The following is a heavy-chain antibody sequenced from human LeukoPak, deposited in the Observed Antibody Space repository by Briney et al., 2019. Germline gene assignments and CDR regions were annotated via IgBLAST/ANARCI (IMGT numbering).Heavy chain of an antibody. V-gene: IGHV3-48*02. Sequence: GGSLRLSCAASGFTFSSYSMSWVRQAPGKGLEWVSYISSDSSTIYYADSVKGRFTISRDNAKNSLYLQMNSLRDEDTAVYYCARPPRYGGNSLDYWGQGTLVTVSS. CDR2: ISSDSSTI. J-gene: IGHJ4*02. CDR1: GFTFSSYS. CDR3: ARPPRYGGNSLDY. D-gene: IGHD4-23*01.